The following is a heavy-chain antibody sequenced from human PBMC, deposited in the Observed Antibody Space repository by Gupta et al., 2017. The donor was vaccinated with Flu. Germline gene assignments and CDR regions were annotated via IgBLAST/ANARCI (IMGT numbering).Heavy chain of an antibody. J-gene: IGHJ5*02. V-gene: IGHV3-30*18. Sequence: VRQAPGKGLEWVAVISYDGSNKYYADSVKGRFTISRDNSKNTLYLQMNSLRAEDTAVYYCAKNLIRYCSSTSCYTPWFDPWGQGTLVTVSS. CDR2: ISYDGSNK. CDR3: AKNLIRYCSSTSCYTPWFDP. D-gene: IGHD2-2*02.